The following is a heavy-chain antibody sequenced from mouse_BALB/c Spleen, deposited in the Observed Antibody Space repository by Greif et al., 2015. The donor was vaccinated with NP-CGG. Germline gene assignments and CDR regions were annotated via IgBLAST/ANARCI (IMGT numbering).Heavy chain of an antibody. V-gene: IGHV5-9-1*01. D-gene: IGHD2-4*01. CDR3: ARPMINY. CDR1: GFTFSSYA. Sequence: EVKLVESGGGLVKPGGSLKLSCAASGFTFSSYAMSWVRQTPEKRLEWVATISSGGSYTYYPDSVKGRFTISRDNAKNPLYLQMSSLRSEDTAMYYCARPMINYWGQGTLVTVSA. CDR2: ISSGGSYT. J-gene: IGHJ3*01.